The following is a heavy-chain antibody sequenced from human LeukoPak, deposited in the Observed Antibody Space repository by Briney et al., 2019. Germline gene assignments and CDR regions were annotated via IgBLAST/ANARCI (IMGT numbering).Heavy chain of an antibody. V-gene: IGHV1-46*01. D-gene: IGHD1-1*01. CDR1: GYTFTSYY. CDR2: ISPSGAST. J-gene: IGHJ3*02. Sequence: GASVKVSCKASGYTFTSYYMHWVRQAPGQGLEWMGMISPSGASTSYAQKFQGRVTMTRDVSTSTVYMELSSLRSEDTAVYYCARHTTGYNSPRDSFNIWGQGTMVTASS. CDR3: ARHTTGYNSPRDSFNI.